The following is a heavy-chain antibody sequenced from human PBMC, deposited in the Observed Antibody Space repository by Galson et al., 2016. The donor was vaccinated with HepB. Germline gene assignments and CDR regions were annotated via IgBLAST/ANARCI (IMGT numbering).Heavy chain of an antibody. CDR3: ARGATTVTTLRVY. V-gene: IGHV3-30-3*01. Sequence: SLRLSCAGSGFTFSSYAMHWVRQAPGKGLEWVAVISYDGSKKYYADSVRGRFTISRDNSKNTLYLQVSSLRAEDTAVYHCARGATTVTTLRVYWGQGTLVTVSS. CDR1: GFTFSSYA. D-gene: IGHD4-17*01. CDR2: ISYDGSKK. J-gene: IGHJ4*02.